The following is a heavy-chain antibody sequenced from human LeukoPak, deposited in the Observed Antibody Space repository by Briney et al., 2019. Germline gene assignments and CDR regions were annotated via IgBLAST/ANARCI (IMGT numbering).Heavy chain of an antibody. Sequence: SETLSLTCTVSGAXISAYYWSWIRQPPGKGLEWIGYINYSGNTNCNPSLKSRATISVDTSKNQFSLKLSSVTAADTAVYYCASFSWGSGSYNQEAIWSWFDPWGQGTLVIVSS. CDR1: GAXISAYY. CDR2: INYSGNT. J-gene: IGHJ5*02. CDR3: ASFSWGSGSYNQEAIWSWFDP. V-gene: IGHV4-59*08. D-gene: IGHD3-10*01.